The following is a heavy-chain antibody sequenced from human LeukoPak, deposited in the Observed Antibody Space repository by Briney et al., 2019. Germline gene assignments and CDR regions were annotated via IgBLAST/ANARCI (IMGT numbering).Heavy chain of an antibody. J-gene: IGHJ4*02. CDR3: AKHSHDGSAPYYEVQLDY. Sequence: GGSLRLSCAASAFTFSSYGMSWVRQAPGKGLEWVSFISGSGGNTYYTDSVKGRFTISRDNSKNTVYLQMHSLRAEDTAIYYCAKHSHDGSAPYYEVQLDYWGQGTLVTVSS. D-gene: IGHD3-22*01. V-gene: IGHV3-23*01. CDR2: ISGSGGNT. CDR1: AFTFSSYG.